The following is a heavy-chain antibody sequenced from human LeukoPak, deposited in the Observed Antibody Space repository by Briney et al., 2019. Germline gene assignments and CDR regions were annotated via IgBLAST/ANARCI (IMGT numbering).Heavy chain of an antibody. Sequence: PSETLSLTCTVSGGSISSGDYYWSWIRQPPGKGLEWIGYIYYSGSTYYNPPLKSRVTISVDTSKNQFSLKLSSVTAADTAVYYCARAPGGDRYYFDYWGQGTLVTVSS. CDR3: ARAPGGDRYYFDY. CDR1: GGSISSGDYY. V-gene: IGHV4-30-4*01. D-gene: IGHD2-21*02. J-gene: IGHJ4*02. CDR2: IYYSGST.